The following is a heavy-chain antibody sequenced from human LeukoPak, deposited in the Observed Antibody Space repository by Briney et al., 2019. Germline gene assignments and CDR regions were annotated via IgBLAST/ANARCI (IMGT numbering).Heavy chain of an antibody. V-gene: IGHV3-64D*09. Sequence: TGGSLRLSCSASGFTFSSYAMHWVRQAPGKGLEYVSSISSNGGTTYYADSVKGRFTISRDNSKNTLYLQMSSLRAEDTAVYYCARDHVYDARGYLLRDWGQGTLVTVSS. CDR1: GFTFSSYA. D-gene: IGHD3-22*01. J-gene: IGHJ4*02. CDR3: ARDHVYDARGYLLRD. CDR2: ISSNGGTT.